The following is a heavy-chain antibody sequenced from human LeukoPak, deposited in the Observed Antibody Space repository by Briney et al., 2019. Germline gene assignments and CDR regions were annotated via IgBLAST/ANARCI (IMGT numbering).Heavy chain of an antibody. CDR2: INPDGSQK. CDR3: ARDYEGY. Sequence: GGSLRLSCAASGFSFSIHWMTWVRQAPGKGLERVAKINPDGSQKYYLDSVRGRFTISRDNAKNSVYVQMNSLRADDTAVYYCARDYEGYWGQGTLVTVSS. CDR1: GFSFSIHW. V-gene: IGHV3-7*01. J-gene: IGHJ4*02. D-gene: IGHD5-12*01.